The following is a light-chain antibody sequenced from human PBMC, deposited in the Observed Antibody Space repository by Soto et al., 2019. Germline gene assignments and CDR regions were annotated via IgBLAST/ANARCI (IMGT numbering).Light chain of an antibody. CDR3: TSFTRSSTFV. V-gene: IGLV2-14*01. Sequence: QSVLTQPASVSGSPGQSITISCTGTSSDVGGYNYVSWYQQHPGKAPKLMIYEVSNRPSGASNRFSGSKSGNTASLTISGLQAEDEADYYCTSFTRSSTFVFGTGTKVTVL. CDR2: EVS. J-gene: IGLJ1*01. CDR1: SSDVGGYNY.